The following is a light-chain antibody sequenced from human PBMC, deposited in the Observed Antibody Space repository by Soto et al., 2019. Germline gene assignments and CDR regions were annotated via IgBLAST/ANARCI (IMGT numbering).Light chain of an antibody. V-gene: IGKV3-15*01. CDR1: QSVSSN. J-gene: IGKJ1*01. CDR2: DAS. Sequence: EIVMTQSLATLSVSPGERATLSCRASQSVSSNLAWYQQKPGQAPRLLIYDASTRATGIPARFSGSGSGTEFTLTISSLQSEDFAVYYCQQYNDWPRPFGQGTKVEIK. CDR3: QQYNDWPRP.